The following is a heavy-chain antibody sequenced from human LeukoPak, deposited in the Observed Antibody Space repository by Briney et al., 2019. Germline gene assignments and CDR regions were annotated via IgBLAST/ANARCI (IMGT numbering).Heavy chain of an antibody. Sequence: GGSLRLSCAASKFAFSAYAMYWVRQAPGKGLEWVSCIEASDVNTYYADSVKGRFSISRDNSKNTLYLQMDSLRAEDTAVYYCAKGSGSGWYGWFDPWGQGTLVTVSS. D-gene: IGHD6-19*01. CDR2: IEASDVNT. CDR3: AKGSGSGWYGWFDP. CDR1: KFAFSAYA. V-gene: IGHV3-23*01. J-gene: IGHJ5*02.